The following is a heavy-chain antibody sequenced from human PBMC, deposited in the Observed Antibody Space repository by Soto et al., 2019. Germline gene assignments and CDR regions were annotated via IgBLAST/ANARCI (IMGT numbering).Heavy chain of an antibody. Sequence: QVQLVQSGVEVKKPGASVKVSCKASGYTFTSYDINWVRQATGQGLEWMGWMNPNSGNTGYAQKFQGRVTMTRNTSIDTAYMELSSLRSEDTAVYYCARAPRKVGGYTYGSLDYWGQGSLVTVSS. CDR3: ARAPRKVGGYTYGSLDY. J-gene: IGHJ4*02. CDR1: GYTFTSYD. V-gene: IGHV1-8*01. D-gene: IGHD5-18*01. CDR2: MNPNSGNT.